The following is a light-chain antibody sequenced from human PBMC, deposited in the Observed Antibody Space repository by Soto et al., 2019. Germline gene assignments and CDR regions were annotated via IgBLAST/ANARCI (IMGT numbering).Light chain of an antibody. Sequence: QSVLTQPPSASGTPGQRVTISCSGSSCNIGTNYVYWYQQVPGTAPKLLIYSNNQRPSGVPDRFSGSKSGTSASLAIRGLRSEDEADYYCATWDDSLRGRVFGGGTKVTVL. CDR2: SNN. V-gene: IGLV1-47*02. J-gene: IGLJ3*02. CDR3: ATWDDSLRGRV. CDR1: SCNIGTNY.